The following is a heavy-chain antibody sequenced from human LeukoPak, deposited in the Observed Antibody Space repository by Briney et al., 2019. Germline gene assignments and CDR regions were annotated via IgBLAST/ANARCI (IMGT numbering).Heavy chain of an antibody. J-gene: IGHJ3*01. V-gene: IGHV3-30*04. CDR3: ARDTSYYYDSSGYIL. CDR1: GFTFSSYA. Sequence: GGSLRLSCAASGFTFSSYAMHWVRQASGKGLEWVAVISYDGSNKYYADSVKGRFTISRDNSKNTLYLQMNSLRAEDTAVYYCARDTSYYYDSSGYILWGQGTMVTVSS. CDR2: ISYDGSNK. D-gene: IGHD3-22*01.